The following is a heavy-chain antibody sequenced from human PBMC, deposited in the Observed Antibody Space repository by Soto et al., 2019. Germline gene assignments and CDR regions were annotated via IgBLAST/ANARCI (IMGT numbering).Heavy chain of an antibody. Sequence: SETRSLTCTVSGGSVSSGDHYWSWIRQPPGKGLDGMAYISHSGSASYNSSLKSRVTISRDMSKNHFSLRLRCVTAAVTPVYYCARPRPYDLNSFDAFDIWRPGTLVTVSS. CDR1: GGSVSSGDHY. V-gene: IGHV4-61*08. CDR3: ARPRPYDLNSFDAFDI. CDR2: ISHSGSA. J-gene: IGHJ3*02. D-gene: IGHD3-22*01.